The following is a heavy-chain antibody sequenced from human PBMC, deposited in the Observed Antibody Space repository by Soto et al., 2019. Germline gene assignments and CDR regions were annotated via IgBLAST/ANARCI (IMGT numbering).Heavy chain of an antibody. CDR1: GFTFDDYA. CDR3: AKDTAGWGLLAPFDY. V-gene: IGHV3-9*01. J-gene: IGHJ4*02. CDR2: ISWNSGSI. Sequence: EVQLVESGGVLVQPGRSLRLSCAASGFTFDDYAMHWVRQAPGKGLEWVSGISWNSGSIGYADSVKGRFTISRDNAKNSLYLQMNSLRAEDTALYYCAKDTAGWGLLAPFDYWGQGTLVTVSS. D-gene: IGHD3-16*01.